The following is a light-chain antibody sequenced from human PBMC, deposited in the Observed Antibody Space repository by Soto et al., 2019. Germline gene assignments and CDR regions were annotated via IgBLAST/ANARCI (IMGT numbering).Light chain of an antibody. CDR2: GAS. V-gene: IGKV3-15*01. Sequence: EIVMTQSPVTLSVSPGGRATLSCRASQSISDTLAWYQQKPGQAPRLLIHGASTRAPGFPARFSGSGSGTDFTLTISSLQSEDFAVYYCQQYGSSPRTFGQGTKLEIK. CDR3: QQYGSSPRT. CDR1: QSISDT. J-gene: IGKJ2*01.